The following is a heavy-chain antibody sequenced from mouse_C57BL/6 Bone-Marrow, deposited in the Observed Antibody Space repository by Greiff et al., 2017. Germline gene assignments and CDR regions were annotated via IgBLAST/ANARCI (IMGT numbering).Heavy chain of an antibody. Sequence: VQLQQPGAELVRPGTSVKLSCKASGYTFTSYWMHWVKQRPGQGLEWIGVIDPSDSYTNYNQKFKGKATLTVDTSPSTAYMQLSSLTSEDSAVYYCARRSDYWGQGTTLTVSA. CDR3: ARRSDY. J-gene: IGHJ2*01. V-gene: IGHV1-59*01. CDR2: IDPSDSYT. CDR1: GYTFTSYW.